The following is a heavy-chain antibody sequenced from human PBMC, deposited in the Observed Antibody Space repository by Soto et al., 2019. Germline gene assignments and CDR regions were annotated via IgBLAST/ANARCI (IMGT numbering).Heavy chain of an antibody. Sequence: QITLKESGPTLVKSTQTLTLTCSFSGFSLRNGGVGVGWIRQPPGKALEWVALIYWNDDKRYSPFLKNRLTLINDTFKDQVVLTMTNVDPVDTATYYCAHKLYNVDWFGPWGQGILVTVSS. D-gene: IGHD1-20*01. CDR3: AHKLYNVDWFGP. CDR2: IYWNDDK. J-gene: IGHJ5*02. CDR1: GFSLRNGGVG. V-gene: IGHV2-5*01.